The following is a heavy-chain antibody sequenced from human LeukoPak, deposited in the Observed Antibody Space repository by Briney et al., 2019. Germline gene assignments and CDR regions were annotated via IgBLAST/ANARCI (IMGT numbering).Heavy chain of an antibody. D-gene: IGHD3-22*01. CDR1: GGSISSYY. CDR3: ARTHDSSGYFDY. CDR2: IYTSGST. V-gene: IGHV4-4*07. Sequence: PSETLSLTCTVSGGSISSYYWSWIRQPAGKGLEWIGRIYTSGSTNYNASLKSRVSMSVDTSKNQFSLKLSSVTAADTAVYYCARTHDSSGYFDYWGQGTLVTVSS. J-gene: IGHJ4*02.